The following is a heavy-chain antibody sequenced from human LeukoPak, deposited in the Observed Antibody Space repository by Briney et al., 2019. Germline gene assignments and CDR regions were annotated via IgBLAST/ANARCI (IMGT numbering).Heavy chain of an antibody. V-gene: IGHV1-69*04. J-gene: IGHJ5*02. CDR1: GGTFSSYA. CDR3: AREVLYNWNRVAGCDP. Sequence: SVKVSCKASGGTFSSYAISWVRQAPGQGLEWMGRIIPILGIANYAQKFQGRVTITADKSTSTAYMELSSLRSEDTAVYYCAREVLYNWNRVAGCDPWGQGALVTVSS. D-gene: IGHD1-20*01. CDR2: IIPILGIA.